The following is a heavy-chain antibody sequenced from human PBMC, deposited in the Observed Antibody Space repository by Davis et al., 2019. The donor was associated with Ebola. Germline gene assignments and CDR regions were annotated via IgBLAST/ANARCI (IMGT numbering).Heavy chain of an antibody. CDR1: GGSVSGNNGA. V-gene: IGHV6-1*01. Sequence: PSETLSLTCAISGGSVSGNNGAWNWIRQSPSRGLEWLGRTYYSSKWYNDYAVSVKSRITINPDTSKNQFSLQLNSVTPEDTALYYCARGWLRAGMDVWGEGTTVTVSS. J-gene: IGHJ6*04. D-gene: IGHD5-18*01. CDR2: TYYSSKWYN. CDR3: ARGWLRAGMDV.